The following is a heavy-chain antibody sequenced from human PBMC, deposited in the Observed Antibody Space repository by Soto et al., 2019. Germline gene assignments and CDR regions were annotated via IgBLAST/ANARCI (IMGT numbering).Heavy chain of an antibody. V-gene: IGHV1-69*06. D-gene: IGHD3-3*01. Sequence: GASVKVSGKASGGTFSSYAISWVRQAPGQGLEWMGGIIPIFGTANYAQKFQGRVTITADKSTSTAYMELSSLRSEDTAVYYCARGVGDFWSGYYTIWGYYYYGMDVWGQGTTVTVSS. J-gene: IGHJ6*02. CDR1: GGTFSSYA. CDR3: ARGVGDFWSGYYTIWGYYYYGMDV. CDR2: IIPIFGTA.